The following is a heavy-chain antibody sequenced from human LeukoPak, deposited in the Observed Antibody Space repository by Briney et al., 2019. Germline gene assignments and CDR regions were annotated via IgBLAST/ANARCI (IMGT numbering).Heavy chain of an antibody. CDR1: GFTFSSYA. V-gene: IGHV3-30-3*01. Sequence: QSGGSLRLSCAASGFTFSSYAMHWVRQAPGKGLEWVAVISYDGSNKYYADSVKGRFTISRDNSKNTLYLQMNSLRAEDTAVYYCARGGAYYYDSSGYHQFEYWGQGTLVTVSS. CDR2: ISYDGSNK. CDR3: ARGGAYYYDSSGYHQFEY. D-gene: IGHD3-22*01. J-gene: IGHJ4*02.